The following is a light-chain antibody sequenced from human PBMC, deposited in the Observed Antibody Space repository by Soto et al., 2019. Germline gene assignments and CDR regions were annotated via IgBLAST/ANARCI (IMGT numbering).Light chain of an antibody. CDR3: SSYTSSSTLV. Sequence: HSVLTQPASVSGSPGQSITISCTGTSSAVGGYNYVSWYQQHPGKAPKLMIYEVSNRPSGVSNRFSGSKSGNTASLTISGLQAEDEADYYCSSYTSSSTLVFGGGTKVTVL. CDR1: SSAVGGYNY. V-gene: IGLV2-14*01. CDR2: EVS. J-gene: IGLJ2*01.